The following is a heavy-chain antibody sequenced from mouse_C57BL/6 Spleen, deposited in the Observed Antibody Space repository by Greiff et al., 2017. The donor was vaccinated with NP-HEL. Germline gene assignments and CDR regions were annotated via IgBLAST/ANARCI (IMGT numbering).Heavy chain of an antibody. V-gene: IGHV1-69*01. D-gene: IGHD1-1*01. CDR1: GYTFTSYW. CDR2: IDPSDSYT. CDR3: ARSHWYGRRYGYFDV. Sequence: QVQLQQPGAELVMPGASVKLSCKASGYTFTSYWMHWVKQRPGQGLEWIGEIDPSDSYTNYNQKFKGKSTLTVDKSSSTAYMQLSSLTSEDSAGYYCARSHWYGRRYGYFDVWGTGTTVTVSS. J-gene: IGHJ1*03.